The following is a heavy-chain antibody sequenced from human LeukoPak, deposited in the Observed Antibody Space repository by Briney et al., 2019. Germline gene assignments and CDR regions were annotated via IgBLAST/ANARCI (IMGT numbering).Heavy chain of an antibody. Sequence: SETLSLTCSVSGGSISSYYWSWIRQPPGKGLEWIGYIYYSGSTYYNPSLKSRVTISVDTSKNQFSLRLSSVTAADTAVYCCARVTGYVVEDYFDYWGQGTLVTVSS. CDR1: GGSISSYY. V-gene: IGHV4-59*01. D-gene: IGHD2-15*01. CDR2: IYYSGST. J-gene: IGHJ4*02. CDR3: ARVTGYVVEDYFDY.